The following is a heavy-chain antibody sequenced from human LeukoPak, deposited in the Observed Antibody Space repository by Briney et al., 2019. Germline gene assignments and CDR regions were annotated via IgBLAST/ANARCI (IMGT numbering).Heavy chain of an antibody. CDR3: ARDEYYHILTGYRPFGFDY. V-gene: IGHV4-38-2*02. Sequence: SETLSLTCSVSGYSISSAYYWGWIRQPPGKGLEWIGTIYYTGISYYNPSLESRVTSSLDTSKNQFSLKLNSVTAADTAVYYCARDEYYHILTGYRPFGFDYWGQGTLVTVSS. CDR2: IYYTGIS. D-gene: IGHD3-9*01. CDR1: GYSISSAYY. J-gene: IGHJ4*02.